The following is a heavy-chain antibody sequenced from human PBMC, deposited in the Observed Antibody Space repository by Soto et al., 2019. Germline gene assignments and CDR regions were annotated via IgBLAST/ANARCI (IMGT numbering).Heavy chain of an antibody. CDR1: GASISSYY. Sequence: PSETLSLTCTVSGASISSYYWSWIRQPPGKGLEWIGYIYYSGSTNYNPSLKSRVTISVDTSKNQFSLKLSSVTAADTAVYYCARDTGIVGAKSLYYYGMDVWGQGTTVTVSS. J-gene: IGHJ6*02. CDR2: IYYSGST. D-gene: IGHD1-26*01. V-gene: IGHV4-59*01. CDR3: ARDTGIVGAKSLYYYGMDV.